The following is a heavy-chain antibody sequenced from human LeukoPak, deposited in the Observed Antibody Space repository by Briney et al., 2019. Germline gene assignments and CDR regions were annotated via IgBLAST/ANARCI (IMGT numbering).Heavy chain of an antibody. CDR3: VSFYETY. J-gene: IGHJ4*02. CDR1: GNYW. V-gene: IGHV3-74*01. Sequence: GGSLRLSCAASGNYWMHWVHQAPGKGLVWVSHINSDGSWTSYADSVKGRFTISKDNAKNTVYLQMNNLRAEDTAVYYCVSFYETYWGRGTLVTVSS. CDR2: INSDGSWT. D-gene: IGHD2-2*01.